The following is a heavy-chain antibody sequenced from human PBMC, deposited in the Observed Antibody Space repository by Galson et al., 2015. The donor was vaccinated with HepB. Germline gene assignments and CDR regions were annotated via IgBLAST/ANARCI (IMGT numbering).Heavy chain of an antibody. CDR3: ARHLGRGYSYGFDFDY. V-gene: IGHV4-39*01. Sequence: LSLTCTVSGGSISSSSYYWGWNRQPPGKGLEWIGSIYYSGGTYYNPSLKSRVPISVDTSKNQFSLKLSSVTAADTAVYYCARHLGRGYSYGFDFDYWGQGTLVTVSS. J-gene: IGHJ4*02. D-gene: IGHD5-18*01. CDR2: IYYSGGT. CDR1: GGSISSSSYY.